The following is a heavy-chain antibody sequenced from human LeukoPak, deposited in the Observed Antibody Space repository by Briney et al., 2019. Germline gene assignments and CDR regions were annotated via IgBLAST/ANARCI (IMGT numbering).Heavy chain of an antibody. CDR2: ISSSSSYI. CDR1: GSTSGGYT. V-gene: IGHV3-21*01. CDR3: ARSLMGREGSTSY. J-gene: IGHJ4*02. D-gene: IGHD1-26*01. Sequence: GAFPLPGLAPGSTSGGYTMNCVCHAPGRGRECVSSISSSSSYIYYADSVKGRFTISRDNAKNSLYLQMNSLKAEDTAVYYCARSLMGREGSTSYWGQGTLVTVSS.